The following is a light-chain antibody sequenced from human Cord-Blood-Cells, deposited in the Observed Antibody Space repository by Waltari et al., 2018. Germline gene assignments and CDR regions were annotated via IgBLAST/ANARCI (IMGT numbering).Light chain of an antibody. CDR1: SGSISSNY. V-gene: IGLV6-57*01. CDR3: QSYDSSNWV. J-gene: IGLJ3*02. CDR2: VDN. Sequence: NFMLTQPHSVLEPHGKTVTISCTRRSGSISSNYVQWYQQRPGSSSTTVIYVDNLRPSGVPGRFSGSIDSSSNSASLTISGLKTEDEADYYCQSYDSSNWVFGGGTKLTVL.